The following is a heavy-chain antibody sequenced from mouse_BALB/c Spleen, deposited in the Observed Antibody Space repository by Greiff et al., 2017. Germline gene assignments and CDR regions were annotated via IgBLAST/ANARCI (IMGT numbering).Heavy chain of an antibody. CDR2: IYPGDGDT. J-gene: IGHJ3*01. CDR1: GYTFTSYW. V-gene: IGHV1-87*01. D-gene: IGHD4-1*01. Sequence: VQLQQSGAELARPGASVKLSCKASGYTFTSYWMQWVKQRPGQGLEWIGAIYPGDGDTRYTQKFKGKATLTADKSSSTAYMQLSSLASEDSAVYYCATNWEIGFAYWGQGTLVTVSA. CDR3: ATNWEIGFAY.